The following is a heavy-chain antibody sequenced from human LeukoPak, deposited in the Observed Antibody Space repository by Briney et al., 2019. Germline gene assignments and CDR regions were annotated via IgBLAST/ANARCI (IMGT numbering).Heavy chain of an antibody. CDR2: IKSDGSSV. J-gene: IGHJ4*02. CDR1: GFTFSSHW. Sequence: PGGPLRLSCAASGFTFSSHWMHWVRQTPGKGLVWVSRIKSDGSSVDYADSVKGRFTISRDNAKNTLYLQMNSLRAEDMAVYYCVRDGVGAPPFDYWGQGALVTVSS. CDR3: VRDGVGAPPFDY. D-gene: IGHD1-26*01. V-gene: IGHV3-74*01.